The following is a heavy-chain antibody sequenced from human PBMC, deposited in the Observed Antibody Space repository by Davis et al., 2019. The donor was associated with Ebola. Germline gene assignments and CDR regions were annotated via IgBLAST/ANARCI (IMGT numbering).Heavy chain of an antibody. CDR3: ARSIAVAYFDY. D-gene: IGHD6-19*01. J-gene: IGHJ4*02. Sequence: PGGSLRLSCAASGFTVRSTYMSWVRQAPGKGLEWVSSISSSSSYIYYADSVKGRFTISRDNAKNSLYLQMNSLRAEDTAVYYCARSIAVAYFDYWGQGTLVTVSS. CDR2: ISSSSSYI. V-gene: IGHV3-21*01. CDR1: GFTVRSTY.